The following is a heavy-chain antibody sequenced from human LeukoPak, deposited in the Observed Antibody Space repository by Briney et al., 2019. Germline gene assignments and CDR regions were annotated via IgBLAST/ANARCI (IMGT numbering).Heavy chain of an antibody. Sequence: GGSLRLSCAASAFSFSSYSMNWVRQAPGKGLEWVSAISGSGGSTYYADSVKGRFTISRDNSKNTLYLQMNSLRAEDTAVYYCAKDPKGGSYLYQWGQGTLVTVSS. D-gene: IGHD1-26*01. CDR3: AKDPKGGSYLYQ. J-gene: IGHJ4*02. V-gene: IGHV3-23*01. CDR2: ISGSGGST. CDR1: AFSFSSYS.